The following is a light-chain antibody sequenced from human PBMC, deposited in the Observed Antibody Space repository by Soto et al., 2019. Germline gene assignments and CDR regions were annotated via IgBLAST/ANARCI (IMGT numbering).Light chain of an antibody. CDR1: QNIRPK. CDR2: GEP. V-gene: IGKV1-39*01. Sequence: DIQLTQSPASLSASVGDRVSITCRASQNIRPKFNWYQQRPWQAYQLLIFGEPSLHSGVPSRFSGSGDASGTEFTLTINNLQPEDVAIYYCQQRYSLPRALGPGTRVDI. J-gene: IGKJ1*01. CDR3: QQRYSLPRA.